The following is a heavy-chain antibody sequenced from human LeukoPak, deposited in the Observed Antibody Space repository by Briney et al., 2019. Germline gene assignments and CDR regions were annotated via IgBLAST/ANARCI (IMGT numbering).Heavy chain of an antibody. J-gene: IGHJ3*02. CDR3: ARGPRITIFGVVMANDAFDI. Sequence: EASVKVSCKASGYTLTDYFMNWVRQAPGQGLEWMGWINPKSGGTVYAQKFQGRVTMTRDTSSSTAYMELSRLRFDDTVVYYCARGPRITIFGVVMANDAFDIWGQGTMVTVSS. CDR2: INPKSGGT. D-gene: IGHD3-3*01. V-gene: IGHV1-2*02. CDR1: GYTLTDYF.